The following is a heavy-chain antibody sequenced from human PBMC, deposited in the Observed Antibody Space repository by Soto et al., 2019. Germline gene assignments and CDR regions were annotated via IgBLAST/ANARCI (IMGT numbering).Heavy chain of an antibody. Sequence: EVQLLESGGGLVQPGGSLRLSCAASRLTFSSYAMSWVRQAPGKGLEWVAGISDSGGNTYYADSVKGRFTISRDNSKNTLYLQMISLRGDDTAVYYCAKELWFGELFRDYYYGMDVWGQGTTVTVSS. CDR2: ISDSGGNT. CDR3: AKELWFGELFRDYYYGMDV. CDR1: RLTFSSYA. V-gene: IGHV3-23*01. D-gene: IGHD3-10*01. J-gene: IGHJ6*02.